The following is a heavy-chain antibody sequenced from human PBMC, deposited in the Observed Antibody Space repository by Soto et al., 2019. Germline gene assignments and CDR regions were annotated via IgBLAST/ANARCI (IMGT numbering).Heavy chain of an antibody. CDR3: ATWRGSSSLGFDS. CDR2: INSDGSST. Sequence: DVQVVETGGGLVQRGGSLRLSCAVSGFTFNNNWVHWVRQAPGKGLVWVSRINSDGSSTSYADSVNGRLTISRDIAKNTVFLQMNSLRAEDTAVYYCATWRGSSSLGFDSWGQATLVTVSS. J-gene: IGHJ4*01. CDR1: GFTFNNNW. D-gene: IGHD6-6*01. V-gene: IGHV3-74*01.